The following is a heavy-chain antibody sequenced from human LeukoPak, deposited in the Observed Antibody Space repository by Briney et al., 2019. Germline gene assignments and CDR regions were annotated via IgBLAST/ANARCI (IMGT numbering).Heavy chain of an antibody. Sequence: PSETLSLTCAVYGGSFSGYYWSWIRQPPGKGLEWIGEINHSGSTNYNPSLKSRVTISVDTSKNQFSLKLSSVTAADTAVYYCARKPKRNVVVVVAATRRYSYNWFDPWGQGTLVTVSS. V-gene: IGHV4-34*01. CDR2: INHSGST. CDR3: ARKPKRNVVVVVAATRRYSYNWFDP. D-gene: IGHD2-15*01. J-gene: IGHJ5*02. CDR1: GGSFSGYY.